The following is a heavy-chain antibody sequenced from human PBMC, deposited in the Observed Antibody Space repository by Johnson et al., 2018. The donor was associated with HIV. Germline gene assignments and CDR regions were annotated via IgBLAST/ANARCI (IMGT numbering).Heavy chain of an antibody. CDR3: ARDLRGANWHDVFDI. CDR2: ISGSGGST. D-gene: IGHD1-26*01. J-gene: IGHJ3*02. V-gene: IGHV3-23*04. Sequence: VQVVESGGGVVRPGGSLRLSCAASGFTFDDYGMSWVRQAPGKGLEWVSAISGSGGSTYYADSVKGRFTISRDNSKNTLYLQMNSLRAEDTALYYCARDLRGANWHDVFDIWGQGTMVTVSS. CDR1: GFTFDDYG.